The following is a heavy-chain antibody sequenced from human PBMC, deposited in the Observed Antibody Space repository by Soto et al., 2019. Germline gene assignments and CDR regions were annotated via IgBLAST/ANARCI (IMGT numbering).Heavy chain of an antibody. V-gene: IGHV1-69*02. CDR3: ARVNGRLPDMDV. CDR2: IIPILGIA. CDR1: GGTFSSYT. J-gene: IGHJ6*03. D-gene: IGHD6-25*01. Sequence: SVKVSCKASGGTFSSYTISWVRQAPGQGLEWMGRIIPILGIANYAQKFQGRVTITAGKSTSTAYMELSSLRSEDTAVYYCARVNGRLPDMDVWGKGTTVTVSS.